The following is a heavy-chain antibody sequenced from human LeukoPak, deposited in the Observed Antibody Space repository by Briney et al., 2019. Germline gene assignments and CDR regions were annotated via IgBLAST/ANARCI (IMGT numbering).Heavy chain of an antibody. V-gene: IGHV3-23*01. D-gene: IGHD3-10*01. CDR1: GFTFSSYA. J-gene: IGHJ4*02. Sequence: AGGSLRLSXVASGFTFSSYAMSWVRQAPGKGLEWVSAISGSGGSTYYADSVKGRFTISRDNSKNTLYLQMNSLRAEDTAVYYCAKAPGGYYYGSGSLDYWGQGTLVTVSS. CDR2: ISGSGGST. CDR3: AKAPGGYYYGSGSLDY.